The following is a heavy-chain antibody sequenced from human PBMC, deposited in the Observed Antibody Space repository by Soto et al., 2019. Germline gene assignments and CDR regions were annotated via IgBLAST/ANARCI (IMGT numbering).Heavy chain of an antibody. CDR3: ARDFRGPGVAVPSGGY. Sequence: PGGSLRLSCAASGFTFSSYAMHWVRQAPGKGLEWVAVISYDGSNKYYADSVKGRFTISRDNSKNTLYLQMNSLRAEDTAVYYCARDFRGPGVAVPSGGYWGQGTLVTVSS. CDR2: ISYDGSNK. V-gene: IGHV3-30-3*01. CDR1: GFTFSSYA. J-gene: IGHJ4*02. D-gene: IGHD6-19*01.